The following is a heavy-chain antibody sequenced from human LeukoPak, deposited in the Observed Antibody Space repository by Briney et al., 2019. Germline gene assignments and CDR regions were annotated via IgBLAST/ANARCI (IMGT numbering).Heavy chain of an antibody. CDR1: GFTFSSYG. V-gene: IGHV3-33*01. CDR3: ASSTPTGRIAARPHYYYGMDV. CDR2: IWSDGSTK. D-gene: IGHD6-6*01. Sequence: GSLRLSCAASGFTFSSYGMHWVRQAPGKGLEWVAVIWSDGSTKYYTDSVKGRFTISRDNSKSTLYLQMNSLRAEDTAVYYCASSTPTGRIAARPHYYYGMDVWGQGTTVTVSS. J-gene: IGHJ6*02.